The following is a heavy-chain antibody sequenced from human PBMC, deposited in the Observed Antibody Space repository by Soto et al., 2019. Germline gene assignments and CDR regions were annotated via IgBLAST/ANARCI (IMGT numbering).Heavy chain of an antibody. CDR1: GFTVSSKY. CDR2: IQSGGPT. CDR3: ARDDVLCDGGRCYGVTLDV. Sequence: GGSLRLSCAASGFTVSSKYMSWVRQAPGKGLEWVSLIQSGGPTYYADSVKGRFTISRDTSENTVHLQMDSLRAEDTAVYYCARDDVLCDGGRCYGVTLDVWGKGIRVTVPS. V-gene: IGHV3-66*01. D-gene: IGHD2-15*01. J-gene: IGHJ6*03.